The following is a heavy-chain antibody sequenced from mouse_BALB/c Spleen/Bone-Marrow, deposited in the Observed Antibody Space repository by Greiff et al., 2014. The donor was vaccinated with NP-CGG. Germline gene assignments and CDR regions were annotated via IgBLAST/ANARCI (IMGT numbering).Heavy chain of an antibody. Sequence: DVKLVESGGGLVKPGGSLKLSCAASGFTFSDYYMYWVRQTPEKRLEWVATISDGGSYTYYPDSVKGRFTISRDNAKNNLYLQMSSLKSEDTAMYYCARGCSYFDYWGQGTTLTVSS. CDR3: ARGCSYFDY. V-gene: IGHV5-4*02. CDR1: GFTFSDYY. J-gene: IGHJ2*01. CDR2: ISDGGSYT.